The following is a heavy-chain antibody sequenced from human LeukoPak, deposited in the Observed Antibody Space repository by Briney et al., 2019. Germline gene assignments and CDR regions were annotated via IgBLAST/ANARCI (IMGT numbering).Heavy chain of an antibody. Sequence: SETLSLTCTVSGGSISSSSYYWSWIRQPPGKGLEWIGEINHSGSTNYNPSLKSRVTISVDTSKNQFSLKLSSVTAADTAVYYCARGLSGDYWGQGTLVTVSS. V-gene: IGHV4-39*07. CDR3: ARGLSGDY. D-gene: IGHD3-3*01. CDR1: GGSISSSSYY. J-gene: IGHJ4*02. CDR2: INHSGST.